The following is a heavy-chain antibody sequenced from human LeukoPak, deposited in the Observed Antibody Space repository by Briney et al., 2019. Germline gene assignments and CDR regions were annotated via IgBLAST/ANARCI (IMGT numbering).Heavy chain of an antibody. Sequence: SETLSLTCTVSGGSISSYYWNWIRQPAGKGLEWIGHIYSSGTTNYSPSLKSRVTISVDKSKNHFSLKLNSVTAADTAVYYCARESAYDSSLDYWGQGTLVTVSS. J-gene: IGHJ4*02. D-gene: IGHD5-12*01. CDR1: GGSISSYY. CDR3: ARESAYDSSLDY. CDR2: IYSSGTT. V-gene: IGHV4-4*07.